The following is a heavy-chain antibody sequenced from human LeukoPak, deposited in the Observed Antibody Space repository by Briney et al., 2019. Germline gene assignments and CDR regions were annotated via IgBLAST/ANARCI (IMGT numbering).Heavy chain of an antibody. CDR1: GFTFSSYG. CDR3: ARSRYDLPYYYYFYMDV. CDR2: IKQDGGEK. J-gene: IGHJ6*03. D-gene: IGHD3-22*01. V-gene: IGHV3-7*01. Sequence: PGGSLRLSCAASGFTFSSYGMHWVRQAPGKGLEWVANIKQDGGEKYYVDSVKGRFIISRVNTKNSLYLQMNSLRADDTAVYYCARSRYDLPYYYYFYMDVWGKGTTVTISS.